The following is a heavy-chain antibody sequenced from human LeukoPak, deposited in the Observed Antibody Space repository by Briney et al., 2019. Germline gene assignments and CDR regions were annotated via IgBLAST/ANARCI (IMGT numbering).Heavy chain of an antibody. CDR3: ARDLTGTAEYFQH. V-gene: IGHV3-48*03. D-gene: IGHD1-14*01. CDR2: ISSSGSTI. Sequence: GGSLRLSCAASGFTFSSYEMNWVRQAPGKGLEWVSYISSSGSTIYYADSVKGRFTISRDNAKNSLYLQMNSLRAEDTAVYYCARDLTGTAEYFQHWGQGTLVTVSS. J-gene: IGHJ1*01. CDR1: GFTFSSYE.